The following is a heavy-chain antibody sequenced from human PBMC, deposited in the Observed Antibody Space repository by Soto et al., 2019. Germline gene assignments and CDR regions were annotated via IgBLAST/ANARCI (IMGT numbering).Heavy chain of an antibody. CDR1: GFTFSTYS. D-gene: IGHD3-10*01. CDR2: FRSGGDDETT. V-gene: IGHV3-23*01. J-gene: IGHJ4*02. Sequence: EVQLLESGGGLVQPGGSLRLPCAASGFTFSTYSMSWVRQAPGRGREWVSGFRSGGDDETTYYADSVRGRFTISRDNSKNTLFLQMNSLRAEDTAIYYCAKKVNSGSGSQFFDYWGQGTLVTVSS. CDR3: AKKVNSGSGSQFFDY.